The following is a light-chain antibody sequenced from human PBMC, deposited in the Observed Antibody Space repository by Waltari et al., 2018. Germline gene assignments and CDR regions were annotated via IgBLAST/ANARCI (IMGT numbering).Light chain of an antibody. CDR2: GIN. Sequence: QSVLTQPPSVSGAPGQRVTISCTGSGSNIGAGDAVHWYQQLPGKAPKRLIYGINTRPSGVPDRFFGSQSGTSASLAITGLQAEDEAEYYCQSYDTSLSVVFGGGTKLTVL. CDR1: GSNIGAGDA. V-gene: IGLV1-40*01. J-gene: IGLJ2*01. CDR3: QSYDTSLSVV.